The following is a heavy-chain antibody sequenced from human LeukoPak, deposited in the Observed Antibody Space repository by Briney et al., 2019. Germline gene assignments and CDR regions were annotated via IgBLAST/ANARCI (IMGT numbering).Heavy chain of an antibody. CDR3: ARTRDGAQAFDI. CDR1: GGSISSGSYY. Sequence: PSETLSLTCTVSGGSISSGSYYWTWMRQPAGKGLEWIGRIHTTGSTTYNPSLKSRVTISVDTSKNQFSLKVNSVTAADTAVYNCARTRDGAQAFDIWGQGTMVTVSS. J-gene: IGHJ3*02. CDR2: IHTTGST. V-gene: IGHV4-61*02.